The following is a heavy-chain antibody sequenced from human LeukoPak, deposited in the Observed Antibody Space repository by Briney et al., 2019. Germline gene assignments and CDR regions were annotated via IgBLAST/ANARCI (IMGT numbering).Heavy chain of an antibody. D-gene: IGHD5-24*01. Sequence: GGSLRLSCAASGFTFSSYAMSWVRQAPGKGLEWVSAISGSGGSTYYADSVKGRFTISRDNSKNSFFLQMDSLRTEDTALYYCAKDVGYNWYYFDYWGQGTLVTVSS. V-gene: IGHV3-23*01. CDR1: GFTFSSYA. J-gene: IGHJ4*02. CDR3: AKDVGYNWYYFDY. CDR2: ISGSGGST.